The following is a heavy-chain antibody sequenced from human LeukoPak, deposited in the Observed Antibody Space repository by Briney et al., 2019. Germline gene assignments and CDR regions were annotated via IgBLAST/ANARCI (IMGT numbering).Heavy chain of an antibody. D-gene: IGHD3-22*01. CDR1: GGSFSGYY. V-gene: IGHV4-34*01. CDR3: AKSNGYGLIDI. CDR2: INHSGGT. Sequence: KASETLSLTCAFYGGSFSGYYWSWIRQPPGKGLEWIGEINHSGGTKYNPFLKSRVTISVDTSKNQFSLKLSSVTAADTAVYYCAKSNGYGLIDIWGQGTMVTVSS. J-gene: IGHJ3*02.